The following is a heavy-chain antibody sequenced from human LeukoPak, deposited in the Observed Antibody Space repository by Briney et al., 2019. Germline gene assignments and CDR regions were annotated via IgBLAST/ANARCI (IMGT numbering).Heavy chain of an antibody. CDR2: FYSDGSST. V-gene: IGHV3-74*01. CDR1: GYTFSRYW. CDR3: ARGSSGWADY. J-gene: IGHJ4*02. D-gene: IGHD6-19*01. Sequence: GGSLRLSCAASGYTFSRYWMHWVRHAPGKGLVWVSRFYSDGSSTSNADSVKGRFTISRDNAKNTLYLQMNSLRAEDTAVYYCARGSSGWADYWGQGTLVTVSS.